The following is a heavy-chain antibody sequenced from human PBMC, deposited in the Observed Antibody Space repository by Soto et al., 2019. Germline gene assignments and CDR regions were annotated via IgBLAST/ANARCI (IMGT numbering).Heavy chain of an antibody. CDR2: IWYDGSNK. V-gene: IGHV3-33*01. CDR1: GFTFSSYG. J-gene: IGHJ6*02. Sequence: QVQLVESGGGVVQPGRSLRLSCAASGFTFSSYGMHWVRQAPGKGLEWVAVIWYDGSNKYYADSVKSRFTISRDNSKNTLYLQMNSLRAEDTAVYSCARDPSYLYGMDVWGQGTTVTVSS. D-gene: IGHD6-6*01. CDR3: ARDPSYLYGMDV.